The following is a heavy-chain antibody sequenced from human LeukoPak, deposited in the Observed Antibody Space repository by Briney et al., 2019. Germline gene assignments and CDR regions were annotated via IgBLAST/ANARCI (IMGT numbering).Heavy chain of an antibody. CDR3: AKDAVEMATITYGYFQH. Sequence: PGGSLRLSCAASGFTFSSYAMHWVRQAPGKGLEWVSGISWNSGSIGYADSVKGRFTISRDNAKNSLYLQMNSLRAEDTALYYCAKDAVEMATITYGYFQHWGQGTLVTVSS. V-gene: IGHV3-9*01. CDR2: ISWNSGSI. CDR1: GFTFSSYA. J-gene: IGHJ1*01. D-gene: IGHD5-24*01.